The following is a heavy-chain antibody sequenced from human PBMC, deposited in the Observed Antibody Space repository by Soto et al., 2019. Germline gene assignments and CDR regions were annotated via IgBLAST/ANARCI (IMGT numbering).Heavy chain of an antibody. V-gene: IGHV1-18*01. CDR2: IIAYIGNT. CDR3: ARAPSWYNFDY. CDR1: GYVFTSCG. J-gene: IGHJ4*02. D-gene: IGHD6-13*01. Sequence: ASVKVSCKASGYVFTSCGITWVRQAPGQGLEWMGGIIAYIGNTNYAQKFQGRVTMTRDTSASTAYMELSSLRSEDTAVYYCARAPSWYNFDYWGQG.